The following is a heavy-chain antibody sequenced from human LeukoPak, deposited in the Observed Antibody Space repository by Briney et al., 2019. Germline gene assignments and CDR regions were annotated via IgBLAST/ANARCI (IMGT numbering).Heavy chain of an antibody. J-gene: IGHJ4*02. CDR2: ISYDGSNK. Sequence: GRSLRLSCAASGFTFSSYGMHWVRQAPGKGLEWVAVISYDGSNKYYADSVKGRFTISRDNSKNTLYLQMNSLRAEGTAVYYCAKDLGSIAAELDYWGQGTLVTVSS. V-gene: IGHV3-30*18. CDR3: AKDLGSIAAELDY. CDR1: GFTFSSYG. D-gene: IGHD6-13*01.